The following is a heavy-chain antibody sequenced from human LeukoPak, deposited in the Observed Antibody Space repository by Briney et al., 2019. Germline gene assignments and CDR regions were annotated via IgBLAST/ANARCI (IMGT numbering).Heavy chain of an antibody. D-gene: IGHD3-10*01. V-gene: IGHV3-23*01. CDR1: GFTFRSYA. CDR2: ISGSTGHT. Sequence: PGGSLRLSCAASGFTFRSYAMTWVRQAPGKGLQWVSTISGSTGHTYYADSVKGRFTISRDNSKNTLYLQMNSLRAEDTAVYYCARTMVRGVSAFDIWGQGTMVTVSS. J-gene: IGHJ3*02. CDR3: ARTMVRGVSAFDI.